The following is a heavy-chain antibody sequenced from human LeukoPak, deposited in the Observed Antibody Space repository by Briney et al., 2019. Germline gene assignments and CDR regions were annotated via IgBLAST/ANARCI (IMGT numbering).Heavy chain of an antibody. J-gene: IGHJ5*02. D-gene: IGHD6-13*01. CDR1: VGSISSGTHY. CDR2: VFTSGSP. V-gene: IGHV4-61*02. Sequence: PSETLSLTCNVSVGSISSGTHYWTWIRQPVGKGLEWLGRVFTSGSPTYNSSLKSRLTISMDKSKNQFSLKLTSVTAADTAVYYCARVLFRIAAAGTGWFDPWGQGTLVTVSS. CDR3: ARVLFRIAAAGTGWFDP.